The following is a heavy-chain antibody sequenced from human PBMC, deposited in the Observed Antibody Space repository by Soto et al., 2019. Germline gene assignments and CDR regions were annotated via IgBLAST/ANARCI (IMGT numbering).Heavy chain of an antibody. CDR3: ARGGSVVLVAGAIYIHHYRMDL. J-gene: IGHJ6*02. CDR1: GYFFSNFY. CDR2: INPIVGAT. V-gene: IGHV1-46*01. Sequence: QAQLMQSEADVKRPGASVRLSCEASGYFFSNFYIHWVRQAPGQGPEWLGMINPIVGATTYAQKCYGRVTLCRGRSGDQDNRGLGHLTSDDTAVYYWARGGSVVLVAGAIYIHHYRMDLWGPGTALTVSS. D-gene: IGHD2-8*02.